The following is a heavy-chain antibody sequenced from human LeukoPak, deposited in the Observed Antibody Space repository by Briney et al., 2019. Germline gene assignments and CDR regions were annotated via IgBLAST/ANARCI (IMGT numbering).Heavy chain of an antibody. J-gene: IGHJ4*02. V-gene: IGHV4-59*01. D-gene: IGHD1-26*01. CDR1: GGSISSYY. CDR2: IYYSGST. Sequence: SETPSLTCTVSGGSISSYYWSWIRQPPGKGLEWIGYIYYSGSTNYNPSLKSRVTISVDTSKNQFSLKLSSVTAADTAVYYCARGVVGALNYWGQGTLVTVSS. CDR3: ARGVVGALNY.